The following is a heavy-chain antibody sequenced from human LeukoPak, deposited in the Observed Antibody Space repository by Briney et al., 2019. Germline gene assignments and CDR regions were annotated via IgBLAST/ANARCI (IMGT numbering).Heavy chain of an antibody. J-gene: IGHJ4*02. CDR1: GFTFSSYG. Sequence: GGSLRLSCAASGFTFSSYGMHWVRQAPGKGLEWVAVIWYDGSNKYYADSVKGRFTISRDNSKNTLYLQMNSLRAEDTAVYYCAKNAARLPPYYFDYWGQGTLVTVSS. CDR3: AKNAARLPPYYFDY. D-gene: IGHD6-6*01. V-gene: IGHV3-33*06. CDR2: IWYDGSNK.